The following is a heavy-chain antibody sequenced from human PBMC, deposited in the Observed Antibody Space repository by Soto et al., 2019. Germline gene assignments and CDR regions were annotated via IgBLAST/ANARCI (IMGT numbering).Heavy chain of an antibody. V-gene: IGHV4-34*01. CDR2: INHSGST. CDR1: GGSFSGYY. CDR3: ARAPSKLSSTRPYYYYYMDV. D-gene: IGHD6-6*01. Sequence: QVQLQQWGAGLLKPSETLSLTCAVYGGSFSGYYWSWIRQPPGKGLEWIGEINHSGSTNYNPSLKSRVTISVDTSKNQFSLKLSSVTAADTAVYYCARAPSKLSSTRPYYYYYMDVWGKGTTVTVSS. J-gene: IGHJ6*03.